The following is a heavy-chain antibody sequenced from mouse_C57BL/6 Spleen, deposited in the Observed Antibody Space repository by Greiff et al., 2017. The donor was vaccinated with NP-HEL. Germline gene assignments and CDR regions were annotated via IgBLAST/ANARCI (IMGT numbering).Heavy chain of an antibody. D-gene: IGHD1-1*01. CDR2: IYPSDSET. V-gene: IGHV1-61*01. J-gene: IGHJ2*01. CDR3: ARGVFYYGSSSYYFDY. CDR1: GYTFTSYW. Sequence: QVQLQQPGAELVRPGSSVKLSCKASGYTFTSYWMDWVKQRPGQGLEWIGNIYPSDSETHYNQKFKDKATLTVDKSSSTAYMQLSSLTSEDSAVYYCARGVFYYGSSSYYFDYWGQGTTLTVSS.